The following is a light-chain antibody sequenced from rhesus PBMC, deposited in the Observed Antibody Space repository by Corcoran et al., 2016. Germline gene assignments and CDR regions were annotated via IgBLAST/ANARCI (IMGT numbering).Light chain of an antibody. V-gene: IGKV1-69*01. J-gene: IGKJ3*01. CDR3: QQHDNSPFT. CDR1: QGISNW. Sequence: DIQMTQSPSSLSASVGDRVTITCRASQGISNWLAWYQQKPGKAPKRLIYRASNLETGVPSRFSGSGSWTDFTLTISSLQPEDIATYYCQQHDNSPFTFGPGTKLDIK. CDR2: RAS.